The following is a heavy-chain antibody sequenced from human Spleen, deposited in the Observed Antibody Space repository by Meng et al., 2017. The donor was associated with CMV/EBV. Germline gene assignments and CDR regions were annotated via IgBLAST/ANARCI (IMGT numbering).Heavy chain of an antibody. CDR3: VKDGIAVAEEDY. CDR1: GFTFNNYG. D-gene: IGHD6-19*01. V-gene: IGHV3-30*02. J-gene: IGHJ4*02. CDR2: IQNDGSNK. Sequence: GESLKISCAASGFTFNNYGMHWVRQAPGKGLEGVSFIQNDGSNKYYADSVKGRFTTARDNFMNTLYLQMNSLRVEDTALYYCVKDGIAVAEEDYWGQGTLVTVSS.